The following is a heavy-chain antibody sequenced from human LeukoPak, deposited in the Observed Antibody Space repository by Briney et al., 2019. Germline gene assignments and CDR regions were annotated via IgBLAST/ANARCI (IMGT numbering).Heavy chain of an antibody. Sequence: GGSLRLSCAASGFTFNNYAMTWVRQAPGKGLEWVSVINGGSGNSYYADSVKGRFTDSRDNSKNTLYLQMNSLRDEDTAVYYCAKGQGYNYGDSIDYWGQGTLVTVSS. J-gene: IGHJ4*02. D-gene: IGHD5-18*01. CDR3: AKGQGYNYGDSIDY. CDR1: GFTFNNYA. V-gene: IGHV3-23*01. CDR2: INGGSGNS.